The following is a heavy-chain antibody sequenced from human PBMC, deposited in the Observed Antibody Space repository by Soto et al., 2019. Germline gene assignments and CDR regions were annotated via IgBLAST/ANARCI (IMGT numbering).Heavy chain of an antibody. D-gene: IGHD6-19*01. Sequence: SETLSLTCVVYGGSISVSYWSWIRQPPGKGLEWIGEINHSGSTNYNPSLKSRVTISADTSKNQFSLKLSSVTAADTAVYYCASSSSGSYYFDYWGQG. CDR1: GGSISVSY. J-gene: IGHJ4*02. V-gene: IGHV4-34*01. CDR3: ASSSSGSYYFDY. CDR2: INHSGST.